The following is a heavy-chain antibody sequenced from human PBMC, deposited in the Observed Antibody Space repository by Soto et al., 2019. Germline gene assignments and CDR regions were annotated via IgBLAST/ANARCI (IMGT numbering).Heavy chain of an antibody. Sequence: QVQLQESGPGLVKPSGTLSLTCAVSGGSISSSNWWSWVRQPPGKGLEWIGEIYHSGSNNYNPSLKSRLTISVDKSKNQFSPKLSSVTAADTAVYYCAVGTNDYGDYDGSYYYGMDVWGQGTTVTVSS. V-gene: IGHV4-4*02. D-gene: IGHD4-17*01. CDR2: IYHSGSN. CDR3: AVGTNDYGDYDGSYYYGMDV. J-gene: IGHJ6*02. CDR1: GGSISSSNW.